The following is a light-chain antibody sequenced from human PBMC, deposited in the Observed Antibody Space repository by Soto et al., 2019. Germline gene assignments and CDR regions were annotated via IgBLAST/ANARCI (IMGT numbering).Light chain of an antibody. J-gene: IGKJ5*01. Sequence: AIQLTQSPSYMSASVGDRVTITCRASQGISSALAWYQQKPGKAPKLLIYLGSNRASGVPDRFSGSGSGTDFTLKISRVEAEDVGVYYCMQPLQSWTFGQGTRLEIK. CDR3: MQPLQSWT. CDR1: QGISSA. V-gene: IGKV1-13*02. CDR2: LGS.